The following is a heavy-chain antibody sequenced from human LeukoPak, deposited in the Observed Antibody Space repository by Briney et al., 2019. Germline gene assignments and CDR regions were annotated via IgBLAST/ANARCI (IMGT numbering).Heavy chain of an antibody. CDR1: GGSISSHY. CDR2: IYYSGST. Sequence: SETLSLTCSVSGGSISSHYWSWLRQPPGKGLEWIGYIYYSGSTNSNPSLKSRVTTSVDTSKNQFSLRLSSVTAADTAVYYCARLSSIATAQDWGQGTLVTVSS. V-gene: IGHV4-59*08. J-gene: IGHJ4*02. CDR3: ARLSSIATAQD. D-gene: IGHD6-13*01.